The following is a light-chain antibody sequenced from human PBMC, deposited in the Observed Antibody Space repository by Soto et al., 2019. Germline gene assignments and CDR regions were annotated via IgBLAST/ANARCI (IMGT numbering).Light chain of an antibody. V-gene: IGKV3-20*01. J-gene: IGKJ1*01. Sequence: ESVLTQSPGTLSLSPGERATLSCRASQTISRNYLAWYQKKPGQAPRLLIYGASTRATGIPDRFTGSGSGTDFTLTIARLEPEDFAVYYCQQYGGPVPWTFGQGTKVDIK. CDR2: GAS. CDR3: QQYGGPVPWT. CDR1: QTISRNY.